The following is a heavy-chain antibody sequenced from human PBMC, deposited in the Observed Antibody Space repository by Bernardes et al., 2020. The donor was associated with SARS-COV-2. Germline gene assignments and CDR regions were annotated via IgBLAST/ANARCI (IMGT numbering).Heavy chain of an antibody. CDR2: IKTKTDGGTT. CDR3: TTLQLTTTNKDV. J-gene: IGHJ6*02. CDR1: GFTFSNAW. V-gene: IGHV3-15*01. D-gene: IGHD1-1*01. Sequence: GGSLRLSCAASGFTFSNAWMSWVRQAPGKGLEWVGRIKTKTDGGTTDYAAPVRGRFTISRDDAKNMLYLQMNSLKAEDTAVYYCTTLQLTTTNKDVWGQGTTVTVSS.